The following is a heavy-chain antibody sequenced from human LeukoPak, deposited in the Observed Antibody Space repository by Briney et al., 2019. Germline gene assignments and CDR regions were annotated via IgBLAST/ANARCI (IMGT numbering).Heavy chain of an antibody. CDR1: GSTFSSYG. CDR2: IWYDGSNK. CDR3: AREQLERLYFDY. Sequence: GGSLRLSCAASGSTFSSYGMHWVRQAPGKGLEWVAVIWYDGSNKYYADSVKGRFTISRDNSKNTLYLQMNSLRAEDTAVYYCAREQLERLYFDYWGQGTLVTVSS. V-gene: IGHV3-33*01. J-gene: IGHJ4*02. D-gene: IGHD1-1*01.